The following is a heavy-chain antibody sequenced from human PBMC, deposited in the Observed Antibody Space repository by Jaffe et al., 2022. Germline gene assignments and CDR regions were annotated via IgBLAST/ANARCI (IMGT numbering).Heavy chain of an antibody. CDR2: ISYTGST. CDR3: AREAMSMLCSGGNCQYYYFMDV. Sequence: QVQLQESGPGLVKPSETLSLTCTVSGGSIRSDYWSWMRQSPGQALEWIGYISYTGSTTYNPSLKSRVTISRDTSKNQFSLRLSSVTAADTAVYYCAREAMSMLCSGGNCQYYYFMDVWGKGATVTVSS. CDR1: GGSIRSDY. J-gene: IGHJ6*03. V-gene: IGHV4-59*13. D-gene: IGHD2-15*01.